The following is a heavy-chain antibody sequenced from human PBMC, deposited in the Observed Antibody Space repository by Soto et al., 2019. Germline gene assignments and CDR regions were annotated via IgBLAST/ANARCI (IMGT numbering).Heavy chain of an antibody. J-gene: IGHJ6*03. V-gene: IGHV3-23*01. CDR3: AKPVYYYYYYMDV. CDR2: ISGSGGST. Sequence: EVQLLESGGGLVQPGGSLRLSCAASGLTFSSYAMSCVRQAPGKELEWVSGISGSGGSTFYADSVKGRFTISSDNSKNTLYLQMNSLRAEDTAVYYCAKPVYYYYYYMDVWGKGTTVTVSS. CDR1: GLTFSSYA.